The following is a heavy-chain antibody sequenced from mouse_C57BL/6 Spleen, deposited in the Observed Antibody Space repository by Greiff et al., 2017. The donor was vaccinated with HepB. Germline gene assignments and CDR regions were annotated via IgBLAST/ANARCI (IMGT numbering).Heavy chain of an antibody. Sequence: VQLQQSGPELVKPGASVKISCKASGYAFSSSWMNWVKQRPGKGLEWIGRIYPGDGDTKYNGKFKGKATLTADKSSSTAYMQLSSLTSEDSAVYFCARWGLRRGDFDYWGQGTTLTVSS. D-gene: IGHD2-2*01. V-gene: IGHV1-82*01. J-gene: IGHJ2*01. CDR1: GYAFSSSW. CDR3: ARWGLRRGDFDY. CDR2: IYPGDGDT.